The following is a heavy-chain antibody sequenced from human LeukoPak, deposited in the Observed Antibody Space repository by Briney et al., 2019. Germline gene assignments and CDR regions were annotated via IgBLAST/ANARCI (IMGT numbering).Heavy chain of an antibody. CDR1: GFTFSSYG. CDR2: IRYDGGNK. CDR3: AKGGNGYSYGYFDY. V-gene: IGHV3-30*02. J-gene: IGHJ4*02. Sequence: GGSLRLSCAASGFTFSSYGMHWVRQAPGKGLEWVAFIRYDGGNKYYADSVKGRFTISRDNSKNTLYLQMNSLRTEDTAVYYCAKGGNGYSYGYFDYWGQGSLVTVSS. D-gene: IGHD5-18*01.